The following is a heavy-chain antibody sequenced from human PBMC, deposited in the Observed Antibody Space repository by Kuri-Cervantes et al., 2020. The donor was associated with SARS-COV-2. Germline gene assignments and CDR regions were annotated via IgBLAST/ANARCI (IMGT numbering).Heavy chain of an antibody. D-gene: IGHD2-8*01. CDR1: GGSFSGYY. Sequence: SETLSLTCAVYGGSFSGYYWSWIRQPPGKGLEWIGKINHSGSTNYNPSLKSRVTISVDTSENQFSLKLSSVTAADTAVYYCARALRCTNGVCYRSWFDPWGQGTLVTVSS. V-gene: IGHV4-34*01. CDR2: INHSGST. CDR3: ARALRCTNGVCYRSWFDP. J-gene: IGHJ5*02.